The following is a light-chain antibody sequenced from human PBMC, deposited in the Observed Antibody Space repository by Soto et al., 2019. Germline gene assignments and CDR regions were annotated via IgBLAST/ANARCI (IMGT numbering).Light chain of an antibody. Sequence: QSSRTQPASVSGSPGQSITISCTGSVSDIGAYNYVSWYQQHPGKAPKLLIHGVTRRPSGVSSRFSASKSAYTASLTISGLQAEDEATYFCSSFTTSYFYVFGPGTKVTVL. J-gene: IGLJ1*01. CDR2: GVT. CDR1: VSDIGAYNY. CDR3: SSFTTSYFYV. V-gene: IGLV2-14*01.